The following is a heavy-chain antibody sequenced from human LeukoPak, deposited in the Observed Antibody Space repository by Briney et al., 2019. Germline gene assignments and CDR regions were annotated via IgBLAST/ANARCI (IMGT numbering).Heavy chain of an antibody. Sequence: GASVKVSCKASGYTFTILDINWVRQATGQGLEWMGWINPKSGYSGYAQQFQGRVTITRDTSISTAYMELTSLRSEDTAVYYCATDLGLSGSYGDGLRWWYLANEIHAFDIWGQGTMVTVSS. D-gene: IGHD1-26*01. CDR3: ATDLGLSGSYGDGLRWWYLANEIHAFDI. CDR1: GYTFTILD. V-gene: IGHV1-8*03. J-gene: IGHJ3*02. CDR2: INPKSGYS.